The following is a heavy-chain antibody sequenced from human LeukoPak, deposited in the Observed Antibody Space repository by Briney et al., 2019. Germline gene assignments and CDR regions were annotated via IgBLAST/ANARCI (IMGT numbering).Heavy chain of an antibody. CDR3: ARDRGRIAARNFDY. CDR1: GFTFSSYE. J-gene: IGHJ4*02. Sequence: PGGSLRLSCAASGFTFSSYEMNWVRQAPGKGLEWVSYISTSGNTRYYADSVKGRFIISRDNSKNTVYLQMNSLRAEDTAVYYCARDRGRIAARNFDYWGQGTLVTVSS. CDR2: ISTSGNTR. D-gene: IGHD6-6*01. V-gene: IGHV3-48*03.